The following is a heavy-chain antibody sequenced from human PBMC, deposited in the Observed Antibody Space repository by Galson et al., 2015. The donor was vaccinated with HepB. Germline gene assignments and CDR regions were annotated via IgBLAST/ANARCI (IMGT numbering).Heavy chain of an antibody. V-gene: IGHV3-30*18. Sequence: SLRLSCAASGFTFSNYAMHWVYQAPGKGLEWVASTIYSGAYKYYADSVRGRFTISRDNSKSTLFLQVNSLRVEDTALYYCAKDTNGYGLDVWGQGTTVTVSS. D-gene: IGHD2-8*01. J-gene: IGHJ6*02. CDR1: GFTFSNYA. CDR2: TIYSGAYK. CDR3: AKDTNGYGLDV.